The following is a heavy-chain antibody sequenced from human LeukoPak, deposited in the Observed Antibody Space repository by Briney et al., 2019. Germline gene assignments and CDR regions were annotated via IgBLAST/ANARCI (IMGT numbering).Heavy chain of an antibody. J-gene: IGHJ4*02. Sequence: GASVKVSCKASGSTFTSYDFSWVRKATGKGLEWMGWMNPNSGNTGYAQKFQGRVTMTRNTSISTAYMELSSLRSEDTAVYYCARGGAYYYGSGSTDWGQGTLVTVSS. CDR3: ARGGAYYYGSGSTD. D-gene: IGHD3-10*01. CDR2: MNPNSGNT. CDR1: GSTFTSYD. V-gene: IGHV1-8*01.